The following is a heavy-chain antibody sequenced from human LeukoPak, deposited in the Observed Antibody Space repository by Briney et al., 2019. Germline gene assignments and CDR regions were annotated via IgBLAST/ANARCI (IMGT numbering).Heavy chain of an antibody. V-gene: IGHV4-4*07. CDR1: GGSISNYY. CDR2: INTSGST. CDR3: ARGRAVAEY. J-gene: IGHJ4*02. Sequence: TETLSLTCTVSGGSISNYYWSWIRQPAGKGLEWIGRINTSGSTNYNPSLKSRVTMSADTSKNQFSLQLSSVTATDTAVYYCARGRAVAEYWGQGTLVTVSS. D-gene: IGHD6-19*01.